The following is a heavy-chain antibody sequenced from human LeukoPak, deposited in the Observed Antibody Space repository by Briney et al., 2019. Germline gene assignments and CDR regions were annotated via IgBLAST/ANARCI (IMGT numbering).Heavy chain of an antibody. CDR2: IYYSGST. CDR3: ARDPSGYFNY. J-gene: IGHJ4*02. CDR1: GGSVSSGNYY. Sequence: SETLSLTCTVSGGSVSSGNYYWSWIRQPPGKGLDWIGYIYYSGSTNYNPSLKSRVTISVDTSKNQFSLRLSSVTAADTAVYYCARDPSGYFNYWGQGTPATVSS. D-gene: IGHD3-22*01. V-gene: IGHV4-61*01.